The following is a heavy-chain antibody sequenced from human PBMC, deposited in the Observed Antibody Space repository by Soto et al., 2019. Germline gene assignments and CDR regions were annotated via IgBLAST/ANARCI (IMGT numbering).Heavy chain of an antibody. D-gene: IGHD6-6*01. CDR2: INPNSGGT. V-gene: IGHV1-2*04. Sequence: GASVKVSYKASGYTFTGDYMDWVRQAPGQGLEWMGWINPNSGGTNYAQKFQGWVTMTRDTSISTAYMELSRLRSDDTAVYYCARGIAADSYYFDYWGQGTLVTVSS. J-gene: IGHJ4*02. CDR3: ARGIAADSYYFDY. CDR1: GYTFTGDY.